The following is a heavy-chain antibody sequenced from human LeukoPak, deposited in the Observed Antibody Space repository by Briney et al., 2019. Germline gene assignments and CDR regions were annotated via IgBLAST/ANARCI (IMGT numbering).Heavy chain of an antibody. V-gene: IGHV3-33*08. J-gene: IGHJ4*02. CDR3: ARDGRGAVAGNYFDY. Sequence: GGSLRLSCAASGFTFSSYGMHWVRQAPGKGLEWVAVIWYGGSNKYYADSVKGRFTISRDNSKNTLYLQMNSLRAEDTAVYYCARDGRGAVAGNYFDYWGQGTLVTVSS. D-gene: IGHD6-19*01. CDR2: IWYGGSNK. CDR1: GFTFSSYG.